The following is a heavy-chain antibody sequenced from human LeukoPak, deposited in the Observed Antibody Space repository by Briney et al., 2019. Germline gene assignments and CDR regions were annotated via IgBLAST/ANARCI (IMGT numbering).Heavy chain of an antibody. D-gene: IGHD6-19*01. CDR1: RFTFSTYS. CDR3: ANHRYNSGGEYAFDI. J-gene: IGHJ3*02. V-gene: IGHV3-21*01. Sequence: PGGSLRLSCAASRFTFSTYSMNWVRQAPGKGLKWVSSISRSSSYIYYADPVKGRFTISRDNAKNSLYLQMNSLRAEDTAVYYCANHRYNSGGEYAFDIWGQGTMVTVSS. CDR2: ISRSSSYI.